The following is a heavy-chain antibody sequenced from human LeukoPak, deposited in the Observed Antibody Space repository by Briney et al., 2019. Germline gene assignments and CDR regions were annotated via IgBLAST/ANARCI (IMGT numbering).Heavy chain of an antibody. CDR1: GGSISGYY. D-gene: IGHD1/OR15-1a*01. V-gene: IGHV4-59*08. CDR2: VYDSGAT. CDR3: ARAPLIATTRGGFDP. Sequence: SETLSLSCTVPGGSISGYYWSWIRQPPGKRLEWIGYVYDSGATNYNPSLKSRVTISVDTSKNQFSLYLSSVTAADTAVYYCARAPLIATTRGGFDPWGQGTLVTVSS. J-gene: IGHJ5*02.